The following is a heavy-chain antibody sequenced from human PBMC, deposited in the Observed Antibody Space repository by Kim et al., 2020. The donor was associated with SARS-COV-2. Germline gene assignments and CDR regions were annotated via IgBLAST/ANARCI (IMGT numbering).Heavy chain of an antibody. Sequence: SETLSLTCNVSSGSIRSSNYYWGWTRQFPGKGLEWIGGIHYSGSTYYNPSLKSRVTISIDTSKNQFSLKMSSVTAADTALYYCARHPSSGLSLGAFDIWG. CDR3: ARHPSSGLSLGAFDI. D-gene: IGHD6-25*01. V-gene: IGHV4-39*01. CDR1: SGSIRSSNYY. CDR2: IHYSGST. J-gene: IGHJ3*02.